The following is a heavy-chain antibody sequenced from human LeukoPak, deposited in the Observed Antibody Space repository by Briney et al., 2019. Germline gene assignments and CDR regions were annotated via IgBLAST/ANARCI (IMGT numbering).Heavy chain of an antibody. D-gene: IGHD3-3*01. V-gene: IGHV1-69*13. CDR2: IIPIFGTA. Sequence: SVKVSCKASGGTFSSYAISWVRQAPGQGLEWMGGIIPIFGTANYAQKFQGRVTITADESTSTAYMELSGLRSEDTAVYYCARTRLEWLQFDYWGQGTLVTVSS. CDR1: GGTFSSYA. CDR3: ARTRLEWLQFDY. J-gene: IGHJ4*02.